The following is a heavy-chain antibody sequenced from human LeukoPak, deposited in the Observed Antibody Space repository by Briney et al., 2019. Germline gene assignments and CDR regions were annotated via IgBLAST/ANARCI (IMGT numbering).Heavy chain of an antibody. CDR1: GFTFSSYA. V-gene: IGHV3-23*01. CDR2: ISGSGGST. Sequence: GGSLRLSCAASGFTFSSYAMSWVRETPGKGPEWVSAISGSGGSTYYADSVKGRFTISRDNSKNTLYLQMNSLRAEDTAVYYCAKGTARHDYWGQGTLVTVSS. J-gene: IGHJ4*02. CDR3: AKGTARHDY. D-gene: IGHD4-17*01.